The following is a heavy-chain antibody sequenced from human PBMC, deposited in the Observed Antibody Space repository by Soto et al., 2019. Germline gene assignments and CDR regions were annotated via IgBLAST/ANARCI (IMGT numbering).Heavy chain of an antibody. CDR3: ARGGRIVGVRGMDV. CDR1: GGSFSGYY. J-gene: IGHJ6*02. D-gene: IGHD1-26*01. Sequence: AVYGGSFSGYYWSWIRQPPGKGLEWIGEINHSGSTNYNPSLKSRVTISVDTSKNQFSLKLSSVTAADTAVYYCARGGRIVGVRGMDVWGQGTTVTVSS. CDR2: INHSGST. V-gene: IGHV4-34*01.